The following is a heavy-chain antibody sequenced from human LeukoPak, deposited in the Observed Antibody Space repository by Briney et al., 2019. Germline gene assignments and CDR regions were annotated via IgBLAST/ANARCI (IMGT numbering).Heavy chain of an antibody. D-gene: IGHD7-27*01. V-gene: IGHV3-23*01. Sequence: GESLRLSYVASGFTFDTFAMSWVRLAPGKGLEWVSGIGNTETYYADSVKGRFTISRDNSKSTIYLHMNNLRAEDTALYYCARDGQAFNSNWDYFEYWGQGTPVTVSS. J-gene: IGHJ4*02. CDR2: IGNTET. CDR3: ARDGQAFNSNWDYFEY. CDR1: GFTFDTFA.